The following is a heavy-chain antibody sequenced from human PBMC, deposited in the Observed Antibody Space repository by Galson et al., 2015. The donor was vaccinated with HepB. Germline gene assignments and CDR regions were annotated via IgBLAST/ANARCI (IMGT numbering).Heavy chain of an antibody. Sequence: SLRLSCAASGFTFSTYWMHWVRQAPGKGLEWVSIIYSGGSTYYADSVKGRFTISRDNSKNTLYLQMNSLRAEDTAVYYCARDRVGATQDYFDYWGQGTLVTVSS. CDR3: ARDRVGATQDYFDY. CDR2: IYSGGST. V-gene: IGHV3-66*02. CDR1: GFTFSTYW. D-gene: IGHD1-26*01. J-gene: IGHJ4*02.